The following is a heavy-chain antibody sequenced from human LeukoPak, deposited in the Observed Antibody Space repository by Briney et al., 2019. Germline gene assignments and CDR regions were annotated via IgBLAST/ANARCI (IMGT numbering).Heavy chain of an antibody. CDR2: ISAYNGDT. Sequence: ASVKVSCKASGYTFTSFGISWLRRAPGQGLEWMGWISAYNGDTNYAQKFQGRVTMTRDTSITTAYMELSRLRSDDTAVYYCARGLIRGHDFDYWGQGILVTVSS. J-gene: IGHJ4*02. CDR1: GYTFTSFG. D-gene: IGHD3-16*01. V-gene: IGHV1-18*01. CDR3: ARGLIRGHDFDY.